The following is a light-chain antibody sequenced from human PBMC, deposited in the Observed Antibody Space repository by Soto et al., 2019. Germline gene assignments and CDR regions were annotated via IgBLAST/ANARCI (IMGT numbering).Light chain of an antibody. CDR3: QQYGISHKT. CDR2: DAY. Sequence: EVVLTQSPVTLSLSPGERATLSCRASQSFRGLLAWYQQKPGQAPRLLIYDAYNRATGIPPRFSGSGSGTDFTLTISRLEHEDSEVYFCQQYGISHKTLGQGTKVDIK. J-gene: IGKJ1*01. V-gene: IGKV3-11*01. CDR1: QSFRGL.